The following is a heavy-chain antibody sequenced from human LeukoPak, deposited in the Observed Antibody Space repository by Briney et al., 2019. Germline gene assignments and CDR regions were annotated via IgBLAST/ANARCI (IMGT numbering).Heavy chain of an antibody. CDR2: IKQDGSEK. V-gene: IGHV3-7*01. D-gene: IGHD6-19*01. Sequence: GGSLRLSCAASGFTFSNYWMSWVRQAPGKGLQWVANIKQDGSEKYYVDSVKGRFTISRDNAKKSLYLQMNSLRAEDTAVYYCARDSGWYYFDYWGQGTLVTVSS. CDR1: GFTFSNYW. J-gene: IGHJ4*02. CDR3: ARDSGWYYFDY.